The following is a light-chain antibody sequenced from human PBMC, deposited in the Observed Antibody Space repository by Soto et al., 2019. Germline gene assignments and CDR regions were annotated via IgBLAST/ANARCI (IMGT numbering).Light chain of an antibody. Sequence: EVALTQSPGTLSLSPGARATLSCRASQSIANDYLTWYQQKPGQAPRVLIYDASTRAAGIPDRFSGSGSGTDFTLTISRLEPEDYAVYYCQQYGGSPWTFGQGTKVEI. CDR1: QSIANDY. V-gene: IGKV3-20*01. CDR2: DAS. CDR3: QQYGGSPWT. J-gene: IGKJ1*01.